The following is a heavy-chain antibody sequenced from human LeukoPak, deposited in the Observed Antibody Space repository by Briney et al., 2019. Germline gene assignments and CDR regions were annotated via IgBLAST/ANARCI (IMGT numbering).Heavy chain of an antibody. V-gene: IGHV1-69*05. D-gene: IGHD1-7*01. J-gene: IGHJ4*02. CDR3: ARGPPTLTGTSGTDY. Sequence: SVKVSCKASGGTFSSYAISWVRQASGQGLEWMGGIIPILGTANYAQKFQGRVTITTDESTSTAYMELSSLRSEDTAVYYCARGPPTLTGTSGTDYWGQGTLVTVSS. CDR2: IIPILGTA. CDR1: GGTFSSYA.